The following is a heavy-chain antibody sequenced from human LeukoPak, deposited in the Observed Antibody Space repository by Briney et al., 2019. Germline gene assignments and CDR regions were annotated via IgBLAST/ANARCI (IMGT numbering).Heavy chain of an antibody. CDR3: TKDPHAVATPRVY. D-gene: IGHD2-21*02. CDR1: GFTFSSYG. J-gene: IGHJ4*02. CDR2: ISSSGTTI. Sequence: PGGSLRLSCAASGFTFSSYGVNWVRQAPGKGLEWVSYISSSGTTIYYADSVKGRFAISRDNAKDSLYLQMNSLRAEDTAIYYCTKDPHAVATPRVYWGQGILVTVSS. V-gene: IGHV3-48*03.